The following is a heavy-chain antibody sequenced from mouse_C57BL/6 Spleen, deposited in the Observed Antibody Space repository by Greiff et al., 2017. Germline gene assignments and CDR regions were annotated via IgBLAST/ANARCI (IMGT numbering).Heavy chain of an antibody. V-gene: IGHV1-85*01. J-gene: IGHJ3*01. D-gene: IGHD4-1*01. CDR3: ARRLGQAY. CDR1: GYTFTSYE. CDR2: IYPRDGST. Sequence: QVQLQQPGPELVKPGASVKLSCKASGYTFTSYEINWVKQRPGQGLEWIGCIYPRDGSTKYNEKFKGKATLTVDTSSSTAYMELHSLTSEDSAVYFCARRLGQAYWGQGTLVTVSA.